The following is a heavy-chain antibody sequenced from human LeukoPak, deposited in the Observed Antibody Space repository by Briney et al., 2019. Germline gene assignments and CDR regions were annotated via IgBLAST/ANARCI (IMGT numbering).Heavy chain of an antibody. CDR1: GGSINNNNW. Sequence: PSETLSLTCAVSGGSINNNNWWSWVRQPPGKGLEWIGEIYHSGSTNYNPSLKSRVTISVDTSKNQFSLKLSSVTAADTAVYYCARSDGYCSGGSCYFVWGQGTLVTVSS. V-gene: IGHV4-4*02. D-gene: IGHD2-15*01. CDR2: IYHSGST. J-gene: IGHJ4*02. CDR3: ARSDGYCSGGSCYFV.